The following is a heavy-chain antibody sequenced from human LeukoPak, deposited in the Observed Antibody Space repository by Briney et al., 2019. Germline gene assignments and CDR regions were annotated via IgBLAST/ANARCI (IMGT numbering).Heavy chain of an antibody. Sequence: PSETLSLTCTVSDYPISSGYYWSWIRQPPGKGLEWIGYIYYSGSTNYNPSLKSRVTISVDTSKNQFSLKLSSVTAADTAVYYCARVGIYGDLFDYWGQGTLVTVSS. CDR1: DYPISSGYY. V-gene: IGHV4-59*01. J-gene: IGHJ4*02. CDR2: IYYSGST. D-gene: IGHD4-17*01. CDR3: ARVGIYGDLFDY.